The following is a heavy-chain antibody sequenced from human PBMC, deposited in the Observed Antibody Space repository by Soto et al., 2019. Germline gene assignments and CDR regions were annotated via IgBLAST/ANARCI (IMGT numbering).Heavy chain of an antibody. J-gene: IGHJ5*02. V-gene: IGHV3-23*01. Sequence: GGSLRFSCAASGFTFSSYAMSWVRQAPGKGLEWVSAISGSGGSTYYADSVKGWFTISRDNSKNTLYLQMNSLRAEDTAVYYCGGDPAAGTIFVATNWFDPWGQGTLVTVSS. D-gene: IGHD6-13*01. CDR2: ISGSGGST. CDR1: GFTFSSYA. CDR3: GGDPAAGTIFVATNWFDP.